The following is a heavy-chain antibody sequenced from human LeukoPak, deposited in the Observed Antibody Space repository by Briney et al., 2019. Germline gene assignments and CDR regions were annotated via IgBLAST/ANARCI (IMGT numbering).Heavy chain of an antibody. J-gene: IGHJ1*01. Sequence: ASVKVSCKASGGTFSSYAISWVRQAPGQGLEWMGGIIPIFGTANYAQKFQGRVTITTDESSSTAYMELSSLRSEDTAVYYCASQYVYSSSPMGLQHWGQGTLVTVSS. D-gene: IGHD6-6*01. CDR3: ASQYVYSSSPMGLQH. CDR1: GGTFSSYA. V-gene: IGHV1-69*05. CDR2: IIPIFGTA.